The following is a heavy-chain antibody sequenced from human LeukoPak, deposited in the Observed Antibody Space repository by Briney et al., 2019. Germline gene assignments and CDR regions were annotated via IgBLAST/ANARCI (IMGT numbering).Heavy chain of an antibody. D-gene: IGHD2-8*01. CDR2: IYPHASDV. J-gene: IGHJ4*02. CDR3: ATTPYYSTNGYCDY. CDR1: GYSFSTYW. Sequence: GESLKISCKGSGYSFSTYWTGWARQLPGEGLEWMGIIYPHASDVKYTPSFQGQVTISADKSINTAYLQWSSLKASDTAVYYCATTPYYSTNGYCDYWGQGTPVTVSS. V-gene: IGHV5-51*01.